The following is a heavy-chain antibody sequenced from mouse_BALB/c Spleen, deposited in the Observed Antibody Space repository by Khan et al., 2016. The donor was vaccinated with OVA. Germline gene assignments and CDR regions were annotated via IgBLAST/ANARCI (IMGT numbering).Heavy chain of an antibody. J-gene: IGHJ4*01. CDR2: ILPGSVSI. CDR1: GYTFSSYW. Sequence: QVQLQQSGAEVMKPGASVKISCTTTGYTFSSYWIEWVKQTPGHSLEWIVEILPGSVSIKYNEKFKGQATFTAETSSNTAYIQLSSLTSEDSAVYYCSRGGLRRAMDYWGQGTSVAVSS. CDR3: SRGGLRRAMDY. D-gene: IGHD3-3*01. V-gene: IGHV1-9*01.